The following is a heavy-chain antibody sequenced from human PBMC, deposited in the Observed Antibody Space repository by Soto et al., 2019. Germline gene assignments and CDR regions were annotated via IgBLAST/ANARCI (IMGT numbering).Heavy chain of an antibody. CDR1: GGSISSSSYY. D-gene: IGHD1-26*01. CDR2: IYYSGST. V-gene: IGHV4-39*01. Sequence: SETLSLTCTVSGGSISSSSYYWGWIRQPPGKGLEWIGSIYYSGSTYYNPSLKSRVTISVDTSKNQFSLKLSSVTAADTAVYYCATGGSGSYYFDYWGQGTLVTVSS. J-gene: IGHJ4*02. CDR3: ATGGSGSYYFDY.